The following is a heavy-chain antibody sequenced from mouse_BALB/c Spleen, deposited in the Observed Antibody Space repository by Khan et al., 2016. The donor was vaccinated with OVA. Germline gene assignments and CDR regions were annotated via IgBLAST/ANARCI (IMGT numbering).Heavy chain of an antibody. V-gene: IGHV5-6*01. CDR3: ARLAYYYDSEGFAY. CDR1: GFTFSTYG. D-gene: IGHD1-1*01. CDR2: VSTGGHYT. Sequence: EVELVESGGDVVKPGGSLKLSCAASGFTFSTYGMSWVRQTPDKRLEWVATVSTGGHYTYYPDTVKGRSIITRDNAKNTLYLQMNSLKSEDTAMFYCARLAYYYDSEGFAYWGQGTLVTVSA. J-gene: IGHJ3*01.